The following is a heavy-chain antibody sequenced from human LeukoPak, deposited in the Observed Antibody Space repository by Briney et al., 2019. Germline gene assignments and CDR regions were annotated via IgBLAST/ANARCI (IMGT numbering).Heavy chain of an antibody. CDR3: ARGGGLDV. Sequence: GGSLRLSCAASGVTFNSYWMNGARQAPSKGLEWVASINHNGNVNYYVDSVKGRFTISRDNAKNSLYLQMSNLRAEDTAVYFCARGGGLDVWGQGATVTVSS. J-gene: IGHJ6*02. CDR1: GVTFNSYW. V-gene: IGHV3-7*03. D-gene: IGHD3-16*01. CDR2: INHNGNVN.